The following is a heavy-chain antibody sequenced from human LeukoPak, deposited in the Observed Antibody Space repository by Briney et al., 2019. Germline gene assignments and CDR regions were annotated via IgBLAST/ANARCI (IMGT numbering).Heavy chain of an antibody. CDR1: GFTFSSYA. V-gene: IGHV3-23*01. J-gene: IGHJ5*02. D-gene: IGHD6-13*01. CDR2: LSGSGDST. Sequence: GGSLRLSCAASGFTFSSYAMSWVRQAPGKGLEWVSTLSGSGDSTYYADSVKGRFTISRDNAKNLLYLQMNSLRVGDTAVYYCARTLIAAPGTKGGPWGQGTLVTVSS. CDR3: ARTLIAAPGTKGGP.